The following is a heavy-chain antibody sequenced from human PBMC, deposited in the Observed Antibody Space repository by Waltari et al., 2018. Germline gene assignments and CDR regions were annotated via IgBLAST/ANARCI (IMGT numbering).Heavy chain of an antibody. CDR3: ISVASAVTTIN. D-gene: IGHD4-17*01. J-gene: IGHJ4*02. CDR2: ISYDGSNK. V-gene: IGHV3-30-3*01. CDR1: GFTFSRSA. Sequence: QVQLVESGGGVVQPGRSLRLSCEASGFTFSRSAMHWVRQAPGKGLEWVAVISYDGSNKYYADSVKGRFTISRDNSKNTLYLQMNSLRAEDTAVYYCISVASAVTTINWGQGTLVTVSS.